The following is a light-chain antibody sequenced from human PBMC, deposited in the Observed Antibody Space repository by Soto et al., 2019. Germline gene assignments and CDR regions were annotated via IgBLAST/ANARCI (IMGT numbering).Light chain of an antibody. CDR2: DVT. J-gene: IGLJ2*01. CDR1: SSGVGGYNF. V-gene: IGLV2-14*03. CDR3: SSYARSNTLL. Sequence: QSALTQPASVSGSPGQSITIPCTGTSSGVGGYNFVSWYQQYPGKAPKLMIYDVTNRPSGVSNRFSGSKSGNTASLTISGLQAEDEADYYCSSYARSNTLLFGGGTKLTVL.